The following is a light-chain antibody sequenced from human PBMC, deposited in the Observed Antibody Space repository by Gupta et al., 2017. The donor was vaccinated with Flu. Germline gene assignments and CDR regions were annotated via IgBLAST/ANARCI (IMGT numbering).Light chain of an antibody. J-gene: IGKJ4*01. V-gene: IGKV3-20*01. CDR1: QSLSSSY. CDR3: QQYVSSLT. Sequence: EFVLTQSPGTLSLSPGESATLSCRASQSLSSSYFAWYPQRPGPAPRLLIYGASTRATGIPDRFSGSGAGTDVTLTSTRLEPEEFAVYYWQQYVSSLTFGGGTKVEIK. CDR2: GAS.